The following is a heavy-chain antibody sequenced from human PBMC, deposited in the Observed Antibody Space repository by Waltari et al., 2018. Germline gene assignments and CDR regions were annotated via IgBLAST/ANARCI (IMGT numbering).Heavy chain of an antibody. Sequence: QVQLVQSGAEVKKPGASVKVSCRASGYTFTGYYMHWVRQAPGQGLEWMGRINPNSGGTNYAQKLQGRVTMTRDTSISTAYMELSRLRSDDTAVYYCARRKAAAGQTYYYYYMDVWGKGTTVTVSS. D-gene: IGHD6-13*01. V-gene: IGHV1-2*06. CDR1: GYTFTGYY. CDR2: INPNSGGT. J-gene: IGHJ6*03. CDR3: ARRKAAAGQTYYYYYMDV.